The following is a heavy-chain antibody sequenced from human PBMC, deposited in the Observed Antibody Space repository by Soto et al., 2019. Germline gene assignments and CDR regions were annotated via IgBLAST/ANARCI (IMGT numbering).Heavy chain of an antibody. Sequence: LRRACAASGFTFSSSGMQWVGQAPGKGLGGVAVIWYDGSNKYYAGSVKGLFTIYRDNSKNTLYLKMNSMRAEDPAVYYCARPVDDIVAPSYYYGMAVWAQGTTVTVSS. CDR2: IWYDGSNK. CDR3: ARPVDDIVAPSYYYGMAV. V-gene: IGHV3-33*01. CDR1: GFTFSSSG. J-gene: IGHJ6*01. D-gene: IGHD5-12*01.